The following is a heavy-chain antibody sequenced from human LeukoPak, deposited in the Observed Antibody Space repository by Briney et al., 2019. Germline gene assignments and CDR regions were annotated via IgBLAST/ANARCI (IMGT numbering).Heavy chain of an antibody. CDR3: ARERWHCRVNCYSVYYYALDV. J-gene: IGHJ6*02. V-gene: IGHV1-3*01. CDR1: GYTFTNYA. CDR2: INPGNGDT. D-gene: IGHD2-15*01. Sequence: ASVKVSCKGSGYTFTNYAVHWVRQALGQRLEWLGWINPGNGDTKYSQNFQGRVTVTSDTSAATAYVELNSLTSEDTAVYYCARERWHCRVNCYSVYYYALDVWGQGTTVTVSS.